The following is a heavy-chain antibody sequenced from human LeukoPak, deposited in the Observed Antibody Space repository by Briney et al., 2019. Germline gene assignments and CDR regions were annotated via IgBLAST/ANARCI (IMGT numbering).Heavy chain of an antibody. V-gene: IGHV3-30*02. CDR3: AKEAGAFDY. CDR1: GFTFNSYW. CDR2: IRYDGSNK. D-gene: IGHD1-26*01. J-gene: IGHJ4*02. Sequence: GGSLRLSCAVSGFTFNSYWMTWVRQAPGKGLEWVAFIRYDGSNKYYADSVKGRFTISRDNSKNTLYLQMNSLRAEDTAVYYCAKEAGAFDYWGQGTLVTVSS.